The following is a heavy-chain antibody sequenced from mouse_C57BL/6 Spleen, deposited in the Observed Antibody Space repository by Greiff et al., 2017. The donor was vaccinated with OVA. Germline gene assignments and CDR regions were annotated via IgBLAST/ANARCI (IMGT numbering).Heavy chain of an antibody. CDR1: GYTFTSYW. V-gene: IGHV1-52*01. CDR3: ARLDSSGSLAWFAY. CDR2: IDPSDSET. Sequence: VQLQQPGAELVRPGSSVKLSCKASGYTFTSYWMHWVKQRPIQGLEWIGNIDPSDSETHYNQKFKDKATLTVDKSSSTAYMQLSSLTSEDSAVYYCARLDSSGSLAWFAYWGQGTLVTVSA. J-gene: IGHJ3*01. D-gene: IGHD3-2*02.